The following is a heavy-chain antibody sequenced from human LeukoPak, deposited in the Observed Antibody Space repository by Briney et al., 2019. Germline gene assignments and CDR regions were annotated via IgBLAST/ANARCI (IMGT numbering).Heavy chain of an antibody. Sequence: AGSLRLSCAASGFTLTYYAMHWVRQAPGKGLEWVAVTSYDGNKKYYADSVKGRFTISRDSSKNTLYLQMSSLRAEDTAVYYCARSSYDYGGIEGPFDYWGQGTLVTVSS. V-gene: IGHV3-30*15. CDR1: GFTLTYYA. CDR2: TSYDGNKK. CDR3: ARSSYDYGGIEGPFDY. J-gene: IGHJ4*02. D-gene: IGHD4-23*01.